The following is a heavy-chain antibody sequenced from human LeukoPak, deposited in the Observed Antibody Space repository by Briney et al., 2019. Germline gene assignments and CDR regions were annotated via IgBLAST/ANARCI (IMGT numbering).Heavy chain of an antibody. V-gene: IGHV3-7*01. J-gene: IGHJ6*02. CDR3: ARGGAAAGIVYYYYGMDV. CDR1: GFTFSSYW. CDR2: IKQDGSEK. D-gene: IGHD6-13*01. Sequence: GGSLRLSCAASGFTFSSYWMSWVRQAPGKGLEWVANIKQDGSEKYYVDSVKGRFTISRDNAKNSLYLQMNSLRAEDTAVHYCARGGAAAGIVYYYYGMDVWGQGTTVTVSS.